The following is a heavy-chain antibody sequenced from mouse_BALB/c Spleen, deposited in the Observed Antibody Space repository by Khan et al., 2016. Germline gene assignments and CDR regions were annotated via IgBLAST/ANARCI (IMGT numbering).Heavy chain of an antibody. Sequence: EVQLQESGPGLVKPSQSLSLTCTVTGYSITSDYAWNWIRQFPGNKLEWMGYISYSGGTSYNPSLKSRVSITRDTSKNQSFLQLNSVTTEVTATYSCSVNGWNGYCFDQWGQGTTLTVSS. V-gene: IGHV3-2*02. J-gene: IGHJ2*01. CDR3: SVNGWNGYCFDQ. CDR1: GYSITSDYA. D-gene: IGHD2-3*01. CDR2: ISYSGGT.